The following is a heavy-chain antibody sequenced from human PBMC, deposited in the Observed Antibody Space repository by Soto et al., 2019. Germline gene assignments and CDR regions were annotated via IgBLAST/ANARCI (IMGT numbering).Heavy chain of an antibody. V-gene: IGHV3-23*01. D-gene: IGHD2-8*01. CDR1: GFTFSSYA. CDR3: AKAGYCTNGVCYGMDV. J-gene: IGHJ6*02. CDR2: ISGSGGST. Sequence: EVQLLESGGGLVQPGGSLRLSCAASGFTFSSYAMSWVRQAPGKGLEWVSAISGSGGSTYYADSVKGRFTISRDNSKNTLYLQMNSLRAEDTAVYYCAKAGYCTNGVCYGMDVWGRGTTVTVSS.